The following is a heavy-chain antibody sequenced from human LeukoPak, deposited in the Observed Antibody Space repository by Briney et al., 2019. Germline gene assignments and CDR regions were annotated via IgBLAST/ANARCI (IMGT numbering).Heavy chain of an antibody. D-gene: IGHD3-22*01. CDR3: ARWAFYYYDTSGSYYFDH. CDR1: GFTFSSYS. Sequence: PGGSLRLSCAASGFTFSSYSMNWVRQAPWKGLEWVSSISSSSSYIYYADSVKGRFSISRDNAKNSLSLQMNSLRAEDTAVYYCARWAFYYYDTSGSYYFDHWGQGILVTVSS. V-gene: IGHV3-21*01. CDR2: ISSSSSYI. J-gene: IGHJ4*02.